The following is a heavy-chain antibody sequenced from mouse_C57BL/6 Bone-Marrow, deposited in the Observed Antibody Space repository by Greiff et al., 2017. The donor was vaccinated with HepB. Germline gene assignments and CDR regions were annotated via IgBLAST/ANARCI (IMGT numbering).Heavy chain of an antibody. D-gene: IGHD2-5*01. CDR1: GFTFSDYG. J-gene: IGHJ3*01. CDR3: ARWLYSKRFAY. V-gene: IGHV5-17*01. CDR2: ISSGSSTI. Sequence: EVKVVESGGGLVKPGGSLKLSCAASGFTFSDYGMHWVRQAPEKGLEWVAYISSGSSTIYYADTVKGRFTISRDNAKNTLFLQMTSLRSEDTAMYYCARWLYSKRFAYWGQGTLVTVSA.